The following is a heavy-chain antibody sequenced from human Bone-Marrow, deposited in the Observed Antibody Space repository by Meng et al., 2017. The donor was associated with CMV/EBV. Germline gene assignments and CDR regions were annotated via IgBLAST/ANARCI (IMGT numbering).Heavy chain of an antibody. D-gene: IGHD6-19*01. V-gene: IGHV1-69*10. CDR3: AREGGMPVPGSMDY. CDR1: GGTFSSSV. CDR2: IIPILGTA. J-gene: IGHJ4*02. Sequence: SVKVSCKASGGTFSSSVTSWVRQAPGQGLEWMGGIIPILGTAIYAQKFQGRVTITVDKSTSTACMELSSLRSEDTAMYYCAREGGMPVPGSMDYWGQGTLVTVSS.